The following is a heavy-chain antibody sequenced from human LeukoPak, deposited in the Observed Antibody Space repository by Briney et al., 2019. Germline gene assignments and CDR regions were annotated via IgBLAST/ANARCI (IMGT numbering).Heavy chain of an antibody. CDR1: GFIFSSHA. Sequence: GGSLRLSCAASGFIFSSHAVSWVRQAPGKGLEWVTTISGTGTSTNYADSVKGRFTISRDNSKNTLYLQMNSLRAEDTAVYYCAKGPSYDSSGYYPNWFDPWGQGTLVTVSS. CDR2: ISGTGTST. CDR3: AKGPSYDSSGYYPNWFDP. V-gene: IGHV3-23*01. D-gene: IGHD3-22*01. J-gene: IGHJ5*02.